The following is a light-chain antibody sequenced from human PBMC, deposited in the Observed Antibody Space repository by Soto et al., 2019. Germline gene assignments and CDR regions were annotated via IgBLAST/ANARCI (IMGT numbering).Light chain of an antibody. CDR2: EVS. CDR3: CSYAGSSPWV. Sequence: QSALTQPASVSGSPGQSITISCTGTSSDVGSYNLVSWYQQHPGKDPKLMIYEVSKRPSGVSNRFSGSKSGNTASLTISGLQDEDEADYYCCSYAGSSPWVFGGGTKLPVL. V-gene: IGLV2-23*02. CDR1: SSDVGSYNL. J-gene: IGLJ3*02.